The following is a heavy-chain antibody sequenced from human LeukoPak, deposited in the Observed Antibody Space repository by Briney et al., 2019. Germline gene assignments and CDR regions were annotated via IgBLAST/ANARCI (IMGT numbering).Heavy chain of an antibody. D-gene: IGHD6-6*01. CDR3: ARRVPNRAARFDY. Sequence: ASETLSLTCAVYGGSFSGYYWSWIRQPPGKGLEWIGEINHSGSTNYNPSLKSRVTISVDTSKNQFSLKLSSVTAADTAVYYCARRVPNRAARFDYWGQGTLVTVSS. CDR1: GGSFSGYY. J-gene: IGHJ4*02. V-gene: IGHV4-34*01. CDR2: INHSGST.